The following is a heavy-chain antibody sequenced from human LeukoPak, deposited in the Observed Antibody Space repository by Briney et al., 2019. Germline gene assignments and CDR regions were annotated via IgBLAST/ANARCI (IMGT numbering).Heavy chain of an antibody. V-gene: IGHV1-2*04. J-gene: IGHJ3*02. CDR3: AREYCSSTSCYAVAFDI. Sequence: GASVKVSCKASGYTFTGYYMHWVRQATGQGLEWMGWINPNSGGTNYAQKFQGWVTMTRDTSISTAYMELSRLRSDDTAVYYCAREYCSSTSCYAVAFDIWGQGTMVTVSS. D-gene: IGHD2-2*01. CDR2: INPNSGGT. CDR1: GYTFTGYY.